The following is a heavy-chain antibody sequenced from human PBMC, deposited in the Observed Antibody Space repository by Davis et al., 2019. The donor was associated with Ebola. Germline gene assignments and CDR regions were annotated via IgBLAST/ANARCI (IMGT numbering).Heavy chain of an antibody. J-gene: IGHJ4*02. CDR3: ARGGVVVPAALDY. CDR2: INSDGSST. D-gene: IGHD2-2*01. V-gene: IGHV3-74*01. CDR1: GFTFSSYS. Sequence: HTGGSLRLSCAASGFTFSSYSMNWVRQAPGKGLVWVSRINSDGSSTSYADSVKGRFTISRDNAKNTLYLQMNSLRAEDTAVYYCARGGVVVPAALDYWGQGTLVTVSS.